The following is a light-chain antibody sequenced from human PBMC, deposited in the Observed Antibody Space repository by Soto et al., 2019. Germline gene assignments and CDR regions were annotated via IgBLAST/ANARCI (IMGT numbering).Light chain of an antibody. CDR3: LLNTGDAWV. J-gene: IGLJ3*02. V-gene: IGLV7-43*01. Sequence: QSVVTQEPSLTVSPGGTVTLTCASSTGAVTRDSYSNWFQQIPGQTPRALIYSTSQKHSWTPARFSGSLFGGKAALTLSAVQPEDEADYYCLLNTGDAWVFGGGTKLTVL. CDR2: STS. CDR1: TGAVTRDSY.